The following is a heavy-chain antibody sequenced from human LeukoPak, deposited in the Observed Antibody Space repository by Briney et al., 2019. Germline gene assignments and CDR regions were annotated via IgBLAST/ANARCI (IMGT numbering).Heavy chain of an antibody. V-gene: IGHV1-69*05. CDR2: IIPIFGTA. Sequence: SVKVSCKASGGTFNSYAISWVRQAPGQGLEWMGGIIPIFGTANYAQKFQGRVTITTDESTSTAYMELSSLRSEDTAVYYCARTTYYYDSRPYDAFDIWGQGTMVTVSS. J-gene: IGHJ3*02. CDR1: GGTFNSYA. CDR3: ARTTYYYDSRPYDAFDI. D-gene: IGHD3-22*01.